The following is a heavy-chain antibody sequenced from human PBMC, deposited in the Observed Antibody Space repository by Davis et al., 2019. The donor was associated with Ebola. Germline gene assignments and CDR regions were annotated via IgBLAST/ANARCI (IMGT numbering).Heavy chain of an antibody. Sequence: SETLSLTCTVSGGSISSSSYYWGWIRPPPGKGLEWIGSTYSSGSTYYHPSLKSRVTISVDTSKNQFSLKLSSVTAADTAVYYCARQVVRGVTMIDYWGQGTLVTVSS. CDR2: TYSSGST. CDR1: GGSISSSSYY. J-gene: IGHJ4*02. V-gene: IGHV4-39*01. CDR3: ARQVVRGVTMIDY. D-gene: IGHD3-10*01.